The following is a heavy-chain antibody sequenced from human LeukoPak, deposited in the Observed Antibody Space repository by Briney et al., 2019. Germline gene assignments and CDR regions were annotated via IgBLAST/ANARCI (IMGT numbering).Heavy chain of an antibody. CDR1: GGSFSGYY. D-gene: IGHD5-18*01. CDR3: ARGVAYSLDSLNYYGMDV. J-gene: IGHJ6*02. CDR2: INHSGST. Sequence: SETLSLTCAVYGGSFSGYYWSWIRQPPRKGLEWIGEINHSGSTNYNPSLKSRVTISVDTSKNQFSLKLSSVTAADPAVYYCARGVAYSLDSLNYYGMDVWGQGTTVTVSS. V-gene: IGHV4-34*01.